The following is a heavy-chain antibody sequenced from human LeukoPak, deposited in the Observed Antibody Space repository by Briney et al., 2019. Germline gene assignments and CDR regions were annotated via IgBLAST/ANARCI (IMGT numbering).Heavy chain of an antibody. Sequence: GESLKISCKASGYSFSGYWVAWVRQMPGQGLEWMGIIYPGDSDTRYSPSFQGQVTISADKSISTAYLQWTSLKASDTAMYYCARLGSGSYWNRFDYWGQGTLVTVSS. V-gene: IGHV5-51*01. CDR1: GYSFSGYW. J-gene: IGHJ4*02. CDR2: IYPGDSDT. D-gene: IGHD1-26*01. CDR3: ARLGSGSYWNRFDY.